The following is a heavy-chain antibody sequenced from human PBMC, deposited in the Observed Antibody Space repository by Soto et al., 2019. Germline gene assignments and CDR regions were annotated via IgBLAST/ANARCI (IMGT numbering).Heavy chain of an antibody. D-gene: IGHD3-10*01. J-gene: IGHJ5*02. V-gene: IGHV3-23*01. CDR3: AKEAILWLGGGRLDP. CDR1: GFTFNSYA. Sequence: EMQLLESGGGLIQPGGSLRLSCAASGFTFNSYAMSWVRQAPGKGLEWVSSISGNGVATYYADSVKGRLTISSDDYKNTVYLQMDSLRAEDTAIYYCAKEAILWLGGGRLDPWGQGTLVSVSS. CDR2: ISGNGVAT.